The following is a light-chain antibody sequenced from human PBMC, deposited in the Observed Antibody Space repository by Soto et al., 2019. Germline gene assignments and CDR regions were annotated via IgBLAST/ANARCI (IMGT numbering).Light chain of an antibody. V-gene: IGKV1-5*01. CDR2: DAS. J-gene: IGKJ1*01. CDR3: QQYSSYSAWT. CDR1: QSISKW. Sequence: DIQMTQSPSTLSASIGDRVIITGRASQSISKWLAWHQQKPGKAPKLLIYDASTLQSGVPPRFSGSGSGTEFTLTIRSLQPDDIATYYCQQYSSYSAWTFGEGTKVDI.